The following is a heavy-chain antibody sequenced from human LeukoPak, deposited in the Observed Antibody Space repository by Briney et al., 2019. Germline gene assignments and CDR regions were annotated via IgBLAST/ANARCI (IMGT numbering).Heavy chain of an antibody. CDR1: GGSISSYY. CDR3: ASVGAGNWFDP. J-gene: IGHJ5*02. V-gene: IGHV4-59*01. Sequence: SETLSLTCTVSGGSISSYYWSWIRQPPGKGLEWIGHIYYSGSTNYNPSLKSRVTISVDTSKNQFSLKLSSVTAADTAVYYCASVGAGNWFDPWGQGTLVTVSS. D-gene: IGHD1-26*01. CDR2: IYYSGST.